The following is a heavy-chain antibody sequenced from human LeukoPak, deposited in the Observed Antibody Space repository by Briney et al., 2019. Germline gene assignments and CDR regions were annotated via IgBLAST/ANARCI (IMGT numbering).Heavy chain of an antibody. CDR1: GFRFSTSA. CDR2: ISSSSSYI. CDR3: ARAGYYDYDSPLDY. V-gene: IGHV3-21*01. J-gene: IGHJ4*02. Sequence: GASLRLSCAASGFRFSTSAMSWVRQAPGKGLEWVSSISSSSSYIYYADSVKGRFTISRDNAKNSLYLQMNSLRAEDTAVYYCARAGYYDYDSPLDYWGQGTLVTVSS. D-gene: IGHD3-22*01.